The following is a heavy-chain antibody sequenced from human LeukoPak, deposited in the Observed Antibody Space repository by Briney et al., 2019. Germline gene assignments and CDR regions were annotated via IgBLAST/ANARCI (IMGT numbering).Heavy chain of an antibody. CDR1: GFTFSSHG. CDR3: ARVTYGSGTYGAFDY. V-gene: IGHV3-23*01. J-gene: IGHJ4*02. CDR2: ISGSGDNT. Sequence: AGGSLRLSCAASGFTFSSHGMSWVRQAPGKGLEWVSTISGSGDNTYYADSVKGRFTISRDNSKNTLYLQMNSRRAEDTAVYYCARVTYGSGTYGAFDYWGQGTLVTVSS. D-gene: IGHD3-10*01.